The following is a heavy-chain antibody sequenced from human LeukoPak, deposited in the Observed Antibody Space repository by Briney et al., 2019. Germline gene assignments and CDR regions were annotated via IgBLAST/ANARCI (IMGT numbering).Heavy chain of an antibody. J-gene: IGHJ4*02. D-gene: IGHD3-22*01. V-gene: IGHV3-30*19. CDR2: ILSDGSKE. CDR1: GFTFSNYG. CDR3: ARGTGDSSGYYFDY. Sequence: GGSLRLSCAASGFTFSNYGMHWVRQAPGKGLEWVAVILSDGSKEFYTDSVKGRFTISRDNSKNTLYLQMNSLRAEDTAVYYCARGTGDSSGYYFDYWGQGTLVTVSS.